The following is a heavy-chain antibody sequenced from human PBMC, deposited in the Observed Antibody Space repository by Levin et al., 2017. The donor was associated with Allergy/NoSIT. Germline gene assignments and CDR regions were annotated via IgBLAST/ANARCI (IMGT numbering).Heavy chain of an antibody. J-gene: IGHJ4*02. D-gene: IGHD2-15*01. CDR2: IYSGGST. Sequence: LSLTCAASGFTVSSNYMSWVRQAPGKGLEWVSVIYSGGSTYYADSVKGRFTISRDNSKNTLYLQMNSLRAEDTAVYYCARDRYCSGGSCYRRDYWGQGTLVTVSS. CDR1: GFTVSSNY. CDR3: ARDRYCSGGSCYRRDY. V-gene: IGHV3-66*01.